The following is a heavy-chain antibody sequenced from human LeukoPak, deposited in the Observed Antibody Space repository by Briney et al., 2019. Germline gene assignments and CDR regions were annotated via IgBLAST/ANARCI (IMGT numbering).Heavy chain of an antibody. CDR1: GFTLSSYG. CDR2: ISYDGSNK. D-gene: IGHD5-18*01. V-gene: IGHV3-30*18. J-gene: IGHJ4*02. Sequence: PGGSLRLSCAASGFTLSSYGMHWVRQAPGKGLEWVAVISYDGSNKYYADSVKGRFTISRDNSKNTLYLQMNSLRAEDTAVYYCAKHSYGIDYWGQGTLVTVSS. CDR3: AKHSYGIDY.